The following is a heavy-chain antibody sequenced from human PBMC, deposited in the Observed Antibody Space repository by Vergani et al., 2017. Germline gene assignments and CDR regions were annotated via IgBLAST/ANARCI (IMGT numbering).Heavy chain of an antibody. CDR1: GFSFSDHY. J-gene: IGHJ3*02. Sequence: QVQLVESGGGLVKPGGSLRLSCAASGFSFSDHYMTWIRQAPGKGLEWVSYISNSGNTIEYADSVKGRFSISRGNAKRSLFLQMDSLRAEDTAVYYCARDHRDYNNYPGTFDIWGQGSMVTVSS. D-gene: IGHD5-24*01. V-gene: IGHV3-11*01. CDR3: ARDHRDYNNYPGTFDI. CDR2: ISNSGNTI.